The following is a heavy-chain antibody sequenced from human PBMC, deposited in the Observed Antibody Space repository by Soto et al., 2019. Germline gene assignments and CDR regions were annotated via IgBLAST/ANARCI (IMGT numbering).Heavy chain of an antibody. J-gene: IGHJ6*03. CDR2: MNPNSGNT. CDR3: ARGEAKYYYYYYMDV. Sequence: GASVTVSCKASGYTFTSYDINWARQAPGQGLEWMGWMNPNSGNTGYAQKFQGRVTMTRNTSISTAYMELSSLRSEDTAVYYCARGEAKYYYYYYMDVWGKGTTVTVSS. V-gene: IGHV1-8*01. CDR1: GYTFTSYD.